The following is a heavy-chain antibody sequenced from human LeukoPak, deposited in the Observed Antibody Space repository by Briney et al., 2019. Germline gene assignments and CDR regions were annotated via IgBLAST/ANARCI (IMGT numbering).Heavy chain of an antibody. J-gene: IGHJ4*02. CDR2: ISSLSHTI. V-gene: IGHV3-48*03. Sequence: GGSLRLSCAASGFTFSSYEMNWVRQAPGKGLEWISYISSLSHTIQYADSVKGRFTISRDNAQNSLFLQMDSLRVEDTAVYYCARELAAAGTGYFDYWGQGTTVTVSS. D-gene: IGHD6-13*01. CDR3: ARELAAAGTGYFDY. CDR1: GFTFSSYE.